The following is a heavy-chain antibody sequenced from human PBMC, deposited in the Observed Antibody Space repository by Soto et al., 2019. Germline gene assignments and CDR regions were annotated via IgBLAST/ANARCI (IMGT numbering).Heavy chain of an antibody. D-gene: IGHD3-22*01. J-gene: IGHJ6*02. CDR2: IGTAGDT. V-gene: IGHV3-13*04. Sequence: GPLRLSCAASGFTFSSYDMRWVRQATGKGLEWVSAIGTAGDTYYPGSVKGRFTISRENAKNSLYPQMNSLRAGDTAVYYCARSPPGGYHYYYGMDVWGQGTTVTVSS. CDR3: ARSPPGGYHYYYGMDV. CDR1: GFTFSSYD.